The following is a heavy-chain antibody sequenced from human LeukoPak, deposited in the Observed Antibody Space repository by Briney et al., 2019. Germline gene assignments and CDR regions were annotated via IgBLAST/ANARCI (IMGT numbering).Heavy chain of an antibody. V-gene: IGHV3-23*01. J-gene: IGHJ4*02. CDR3: AKYNLWFGELLTYFDY. D-gene: IGHD3-10*01. CDR2: ISGSGGST. CDR1: GFTFSSYA. Sequence: KTGRSLRLSCAASGFTFSSYAMSWVRQAPGKGLEWVSAISGSGGSTYYADSVKGRFTISRDNSKNTLYLQMNSLRAEDTAVYYCAKYNLWFGELLTYFDYWGQGTLVTVSS.